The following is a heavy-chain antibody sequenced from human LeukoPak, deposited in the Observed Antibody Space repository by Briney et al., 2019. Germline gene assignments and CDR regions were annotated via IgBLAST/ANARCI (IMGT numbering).Heavy chain of an antibody. V-gene: IGHV3-23*01. CDR2: VSVSGAGT. D-gene: IGHD2-2*02. Sequence: PGGSLRLSCAASGFTFSSYAMSWVRQAPGKGLEWVPAVSVSGAGTYYADSVKGRFTISRDNSKNTLDLQMNSLRAEDTAVYYCARSFAIVPAAIFGYYGMDVWGQGTTVTVSS. J-gene: IGHJ6*02. CDR3: ARSFAIVPAAIFGYYGMDV. CDR1: GFTFSSYA.